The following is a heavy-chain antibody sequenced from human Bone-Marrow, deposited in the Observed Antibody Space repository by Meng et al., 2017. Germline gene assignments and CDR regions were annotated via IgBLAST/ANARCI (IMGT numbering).Heavy chain of an antibody. Sequence: GSLRLSCGVSGGSISSNTWWSWVRQPPGKGLEWIGEVYHNGDTNYNPSLKSRVTISVDKSKNQFSLRLNSVTAADTAVYYCARVEGGYGIYYFDYWGQGTLVTVSS. CDR3: ARVEGGYGIYYFDY. CDR1: GGSISSNTW. D-gene: IGHD3-22*01. V-gene: IGHV4-4*02. J-gene: IGHJ4*02. CDR2: VYHNGDT.